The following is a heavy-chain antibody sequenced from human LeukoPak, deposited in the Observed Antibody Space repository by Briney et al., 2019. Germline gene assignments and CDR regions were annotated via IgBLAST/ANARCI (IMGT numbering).Heavy chain of an antibody. V-gene: IGHV4-34*01. CDR1: GGSFSGYY. D-gene: IGHD6-13*01. Sequence: PSETLSLTCAVYGGSFSGYYWSWIRQPPGKGLEWIGEINHSGSTNYNPSLKSRVTISVDTSKNQFSLKLSSVTAADTAVYYCVRHSSSWTDGGGYWGQGTLVTVSS. J-gene: IGHJ4*02. CDR3: VRHSSSWTDGGGY. CDR2: INHSGST.